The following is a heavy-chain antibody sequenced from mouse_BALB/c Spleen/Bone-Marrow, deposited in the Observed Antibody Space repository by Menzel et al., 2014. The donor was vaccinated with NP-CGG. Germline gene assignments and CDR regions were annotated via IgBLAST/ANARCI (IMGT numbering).Heavy chain of an antibody. Sequence: QVHVKQSGAELVKPGASVKLSCEASGYTFTNYWMHWVNQRPGQGLEWIGEINPTNGRSNYNEKFKSKATLTVDKSSSTAYMQLSILTSEDSAVYYCARRGDYYGAMDYWGQGTSVTVSS. J-gene: IGHJ4*01. D-gene: IGHD1-1*01. CDR2: INPTNGRS. V-gene: IGHV1S81*02. CDR1: GYTFTNYW. CDR3: ARRGDYYGAMDY.